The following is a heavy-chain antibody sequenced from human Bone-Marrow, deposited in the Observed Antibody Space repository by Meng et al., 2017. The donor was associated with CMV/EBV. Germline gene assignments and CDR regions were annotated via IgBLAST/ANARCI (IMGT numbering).Heavy chain of an antibody. CDR2: ISSSGSTI. V-gene: IGHV3-48*03. CDR3: AIVAGYTASG. CDR1: GFTFRSYE. D-gene: IGHD2-2*02. Sequence: GGSLRLSCAASGFTFRSYEMNWVRQAPGKGLEWLSYISSSGSTIYYADSVKGRFTISRDNSKNSLYLQMNSLRAEDTAVYYCAIVAGYTASGWGQGTLVTVSS. J-gene: IGHJ4*02.